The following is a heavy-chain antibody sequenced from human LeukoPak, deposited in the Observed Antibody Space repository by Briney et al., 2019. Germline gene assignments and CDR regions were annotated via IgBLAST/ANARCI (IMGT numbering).Heavy chain of an antibody. CDR2: IYTSGST. CDR3: ARDHHDFWSGYPYYYYMDV. D-gene: IGHD3-3*01. J-gene: IGHJ6*03. CDR1: GGSISSYY. V-gene: IGHV4-4*07. Sequence: PSETLSLTCTVSGGSISSYYWSWIRQPAGKGLEWIGRIYTSGSTNYNPSLKSRVTMSVDTSKNQFSLKLSSVTAADTAVYYCARDHHDFWSGYPYYYYMDVWGKGTTVTASS.